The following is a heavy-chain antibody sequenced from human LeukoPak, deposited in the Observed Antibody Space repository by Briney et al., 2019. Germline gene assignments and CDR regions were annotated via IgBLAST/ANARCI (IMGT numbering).Heavy chain of an antibody. V-gene: IGHV3-23*01. CDR3: AKDRAGYSYGMFDS. D-gene: IGHD5-18*01. CDR2: IVNSGGST. Sequence: QAGGSLRLSCVASGFTFSNYAMSWVRQAPGKGLEWVSGIVNSGGSTYYADSVRGRLTISRDNSKKTVYLQMSSLRGDDTAIYCCAKDRAGYSYGMFDSWGQGTLVTVSS. J-gene: IGHJ4*02. CDR1: GFTFSNYA.